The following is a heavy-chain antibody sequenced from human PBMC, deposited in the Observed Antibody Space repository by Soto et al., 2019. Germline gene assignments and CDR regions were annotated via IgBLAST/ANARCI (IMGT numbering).Heavy chain of an antibody. CDR3: ARDSSGGSSSGPFDY. D-gene: IGHD2-15*01. Sequence: ASVKVSCKASGGTFSSYAISWVRQAPGQGLEWMGGIIPIFGTANYAQKFQGRVTITADESTSTAYMELSSLRSEDTAVYYCARDSSGGSSSGPFDYWGQGTLVTVSS. CDR2: IIPIFGTA. V-gene: IGHV1-69*13. CDR1: GGTFSSYA. J-gene: IGHJ4*02.